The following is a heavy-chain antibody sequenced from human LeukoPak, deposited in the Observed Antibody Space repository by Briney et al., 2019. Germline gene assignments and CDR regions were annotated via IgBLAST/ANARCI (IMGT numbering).Heavy chain of an antibody. CDR1: DYSIDSGFY. Sequence: SETLSLTCTVSDYSIDSGFYWGWIRQPPGKGLEWIGEINHSGSTNYNPSLKSRVTISVDTSKNQFTLYLSSVTAADTALYFCARQNYFDNSGYALDFWGQGKLVTVSS. CDR2: INHSGST. D-gene: IGHD3-22*01. V-gene: IGHV4-38-2*02. CDR3: ARQNYFDNSGYALDF. J-gene: IGHJ4*02.